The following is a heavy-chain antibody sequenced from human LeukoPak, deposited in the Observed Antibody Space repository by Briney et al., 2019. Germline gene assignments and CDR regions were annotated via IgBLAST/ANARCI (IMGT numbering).Heavy chain of an antibody. Sequence: SETLSLTCAVYGGSFSGYYWSWIRQPPGKGLEWIGEINHSGSTNCNPSLKSRVTISVDTSKNQFSLKLSSVTAADTAVYYCARVKTTWIQLWLHRSWFDPWGQGTLVTVSS. D-gene: IGHD5-18*01. J-gene: IGHJ5*02. CDR2: INHSGST. CDR1: GGSFSGYY. V-gene: IGHV4-34*01. CDR3: ARVKTTWIQLWLHRSWFDP.